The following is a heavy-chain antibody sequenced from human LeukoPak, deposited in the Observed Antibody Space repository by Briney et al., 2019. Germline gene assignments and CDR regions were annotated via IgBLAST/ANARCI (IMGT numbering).Heavy chain of an antibody. V-gene: IGHV4-34*01. CDR3: AGKYYYDSSGYFYVDY. D-gene: IGHD3-22*01. CDR2: IYHSGST. J-gene: IGHJ4*02. Sequence: SETLSLTCAVYGGSFSGYYWSWIRQPPGKGLEWIGSIYHSGSTYYNPSLKSRVTISIDTSKNQFSLKLNSVTAADTAVYYCAGKYYYDSSGYFYVDYWGQGTLVTVSS. CDR1: GGSFSGYY.